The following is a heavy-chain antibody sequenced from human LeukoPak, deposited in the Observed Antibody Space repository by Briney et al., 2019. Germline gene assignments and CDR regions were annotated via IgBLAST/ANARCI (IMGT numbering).Heavy chain of an antibody. CDR2: ISGDGSTT. D-gene: IGHD3-10*01. CDR3: ASDIGD. V-gene: IGHV3-74*01. J-gene: IGHJ4*02. CDR1: GFTISSYW. Sequence: GGSLRLSCAASGFTISSYWMHWVRQAPGKGLAWVSRISGDGSTTTYADSVKGRFTISRDIAKNTVYLQMSSLRAEDTAVYYCASDIGDWGQGTLVTVSS.